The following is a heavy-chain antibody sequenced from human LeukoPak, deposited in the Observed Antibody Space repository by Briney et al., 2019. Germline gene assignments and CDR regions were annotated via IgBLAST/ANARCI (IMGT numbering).Heavy chain of an antibody. J-gene: IGHJ5*02. CDR2: IKQDGSEK. CDR3: ARSYGGWFDP. CDR1: GFTFTTYW. V-gene: IGHV3-7*04. Sequence: GGSLRLSCAASGFTFTTYWMSWVRQAPGKGLEWVANIKQDGSEKYYVDSVRGRFTISRDNANNSVYLQMDSLRAEDTAVYYCARSYGGWFDPWGQGALVTVSS. D-gene: IGHD3-10*01.